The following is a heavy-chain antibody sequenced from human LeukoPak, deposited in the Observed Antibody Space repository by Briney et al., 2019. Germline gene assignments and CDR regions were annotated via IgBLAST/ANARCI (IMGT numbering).Heavy chain of an antibody. D-gene: IGHD2-15*01. CDR3: ARATLRDCSGRSCYPLDY. V-gene: IGHV4-59*01. CDR1: GDSISSNY. J-gene: IGHJ4*02. CDR2: IYNSGST. Sequence: SETLSLTCTVSGDSISSNYWSWIRQPPGKGLEWIGYIYNSGSTKYNPSLKSRVTISVDTSKNLFSLKLTSVTAADTAVYYCARATLRDCSGRSCYPLDYWGQGTLVTVSS.